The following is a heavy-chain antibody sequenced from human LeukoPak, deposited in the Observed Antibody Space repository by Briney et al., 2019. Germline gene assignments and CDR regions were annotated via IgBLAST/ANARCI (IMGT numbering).Heavy chain of an antibody. Sequence: SETLSLTCTVSGGSISTYFWSWIRQPPGKGLEWIGYIYYSGSTDYNSSLKSRVTISVDTSKNQFSLKLSSVTAADTAVYYCARGIDNNWFDPWGQGTLVTVSS. CDR1: GGSISTYF. D-gene: IGHD3-9*01. CDR2: IYYSGST. V-gene: IGHV4-59*01. CDR3: ARGIDNNWFDP. J-gene: IGHJ5*02.